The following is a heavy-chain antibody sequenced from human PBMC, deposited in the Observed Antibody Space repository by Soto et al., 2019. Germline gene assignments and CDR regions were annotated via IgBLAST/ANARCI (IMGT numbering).Heavy chain of an antibody. J-gene: IGHJ5*02. V-gene: IGHV1-69*13. CDR3: ARVSYYYDSSGEYNWFDP. CDR1: GGTFSSYA. CDR2: IIPIFGTA. Sequence: SVKVSCKASGGTFSSYAISWVRQAPGQGLEWMGGIIPIFGTANYAQKFQGRVTITADESTSTAYMELSSLRSEDTAVYYCARVSYYYDSSGEYNWFDPWGQGTLVTVSS. D-gene: IGHD3-22*01.